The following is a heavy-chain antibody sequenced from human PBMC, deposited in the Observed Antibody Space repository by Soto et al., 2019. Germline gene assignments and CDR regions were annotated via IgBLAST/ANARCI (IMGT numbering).Heavy chain of an antibody. D-gene: IGHD3-22*01. CDR2: ISSSGSTI. J-gene: IGHJ4*02. CDR1: GFTFSDYY. Sequence: QVQLVESGGGLVKPGGSLRLSCAASGFTFSDYYMSWIRQAPGKGLEWVSYISSSGSTIYYADSVKGRFTISRDNAKNSLYLAMNSLRAEDTVVYYCAISLLYYDSSGYPDYWGQGTLVTVSS. CDR3: AISLLYYDSSGYPDY. V-gene: IGHV3-11*01.